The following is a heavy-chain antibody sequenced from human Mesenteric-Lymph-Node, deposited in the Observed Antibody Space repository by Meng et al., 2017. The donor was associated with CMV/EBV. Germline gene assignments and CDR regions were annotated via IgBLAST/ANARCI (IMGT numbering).Heavy chain of an antibody. CDR1: GFTFSTYA. J-gene: IGHJ4*02. V-gene: IGHV3-23*03. CDR2: IYSGGLDT. D-gene: IGHD2-15*01. Sequence: GESLKISCAASGFTFSTYAMCWVRQAPGKGLEWVSIIYSGGLDTDYADSVKGRFTISRDDSKNTLYLQMNSLRAEDTAVYYCANGLARKQLLLDYWGQGTLVTVSS. CDR3: ANGLARKQLLLDY.